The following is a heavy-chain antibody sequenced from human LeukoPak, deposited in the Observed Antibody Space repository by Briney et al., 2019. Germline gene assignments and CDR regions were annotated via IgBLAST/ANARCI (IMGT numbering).Heavy chain of an antibody. V-gene: IGHV3-9*01. Sequence: GGSLRLSCAASGFTFDDYAMPWVRQAPGKGLEWVSGISWNSGSIGYADSVKGRFTISRDNAKNSLYLQMNSLRAEDTALYYCAKADYDFWSGYYGDNWFDPWGQGTLVTVSS. J-gene: IGHJ5*02. CDR2: ISWNSGSI. CDR3: AKADYDFWSGYYGDNWFDP. D-gene: IGHD3-3*01. CDR1: GFTFDDYA.